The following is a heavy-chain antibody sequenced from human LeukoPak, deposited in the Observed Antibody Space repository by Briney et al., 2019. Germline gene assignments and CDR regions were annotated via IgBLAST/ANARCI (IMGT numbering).Heavy chain of an antibody. CDR3: ARVQRIAAAGTSGSDY. CDR2: INPNSGGT. D-gene: IGHD6-13*01. Sequence: ASVKVSCKASGYTFTGYYMHWVRQAPGQGLEWMGWINPNSGGTNYAQKFQGRVTMTRDTSISTAYMELSRLRSDDTAVYYCARVQRIAAAGTSGSDYWGQGTLVTVSS. CDR1: GYTFTGYY. J-gene: IGHJ4*02. V-gene: IGHV1-2*02.